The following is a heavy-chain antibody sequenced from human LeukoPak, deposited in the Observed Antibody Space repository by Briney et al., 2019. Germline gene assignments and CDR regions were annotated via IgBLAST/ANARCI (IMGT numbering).Heavy chain of an antibody. CDR2: ISSSSSTI. V-gene: IGHV3-48*01. CDR3: ARAVTGYVDY. Sequence: GGSLRLSCAASGFTFSSYSMNWVRQAPGKGLEWVSYISSSSSTIYYADSVKGRFTISRDNAKNSLYLQMNSLRAEDTAVYYCARAVTGYVDYWGQGTLVTVSA. J-gene: IGHJ4*02. D-gene: IGHD7-27*01. CDR1: GFTFSSYS.